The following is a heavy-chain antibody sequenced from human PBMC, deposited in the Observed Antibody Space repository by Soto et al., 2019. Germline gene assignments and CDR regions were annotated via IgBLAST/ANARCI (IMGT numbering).Heavy chain of an antibody. D-gene: IGHD1-1*01. CDR2: ISAHNGNT. Sequence: QVHLVQSGAEVKKPGASVKVSCKGSGYDFTTYGITWVRQAPGQGLEWMAWISAHNGNTDYAQKLQGRVTVTRDTSTSTAYMELRSVRSADTAMYYCARGRYGDYWGKGALVTVSS. CDR1: GYDFTTYG. J-gene: IGHJ4*02. V-gene: IGHV1-18*01. CDR3: ARGRYGDY.